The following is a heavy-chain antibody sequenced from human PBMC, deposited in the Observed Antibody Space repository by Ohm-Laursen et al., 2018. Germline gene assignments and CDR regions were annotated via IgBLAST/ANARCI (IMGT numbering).Heavy chain of an antibody. D-gene: IGHD3-22*01. CDR2: INPNSGAS. J-gene: IGHJ4*02. CDR3: ASTDYYESSGYYPPDY. V-gene: IGHV1-2*02. Sequence: ASVKVSCKASGYTFTDYYMHWVRQAPGQGLEWMGWINPNSGASNYAQKFQDRVTMTRDTSISTGYMELSRLRSDDTAVYYCASTDYYESSGYYPPDYWGQGTLVTVSS. CDR1: GYTFTDYY.